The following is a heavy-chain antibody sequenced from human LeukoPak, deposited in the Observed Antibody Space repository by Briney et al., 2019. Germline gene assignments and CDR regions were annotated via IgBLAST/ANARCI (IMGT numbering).Heavy chain of an antibody. J-gene: IGHJ6*03. D-gene: IGHD2-2*02. CDR1: GGSISSGSYY. CDR3: ARSCSSTSCYTGAYYYYMDV. Sequence: SETLSLTCTVSGGSISSGSYYWSWIRQPAGKGLEWIGRIFSRGSTNYNPSLKSRVTISVDTSKNQFSLKLSSVTAADTAVYYCARSCSSTSCYTGAYYYYMDVWGKGTTVTVSS. CDR2: IFSRGST. V-gene: IGHV4-61*02.